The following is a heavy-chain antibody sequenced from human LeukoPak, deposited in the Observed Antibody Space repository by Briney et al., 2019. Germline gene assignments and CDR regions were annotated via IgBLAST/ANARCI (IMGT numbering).Heavy chain of an antibody. CDR1: GFTVSSYW. Sequence: GGSLRLSCAASGFTVSSYWMHWVRQAPGKGLVWVSRINSDGSSTSYADSVKRRFTISRDNAKNTLYLQMNSLRAEDTAVYYCARDQYYVWGSYRYSRPFDYWGQGTLVTVSS. CDR2: INSDGSST. CDR3: ARDQYYVWGSYRYSRPFDY. J-gene: IGHJ4*02. V-gene: IGHV3-74*01. D-gene: IGHD3-16*02.